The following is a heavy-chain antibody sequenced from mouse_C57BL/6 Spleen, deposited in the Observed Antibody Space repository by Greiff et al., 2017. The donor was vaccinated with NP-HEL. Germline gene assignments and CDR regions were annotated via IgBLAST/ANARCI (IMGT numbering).Heavy chain of an antibody. V-gene: IGHV1-26*01. CDR3: ARNWDCDY. CDR2: INPNNGGT. D-gene: IGHD4-1*01. Sequence: EVQLQQSGPELVKPGASVKISCKASGYTFTDYYMNWVKQSHGKSLEWIGDINPNNGGTSYNQKFKGKATLTVDKSSSTAYMELRSLTSEDSAVYYCARNWDCDYWGQGTTLTVSS. CDR1: GYTFTDYY. J-gene: IGHJ2*01.